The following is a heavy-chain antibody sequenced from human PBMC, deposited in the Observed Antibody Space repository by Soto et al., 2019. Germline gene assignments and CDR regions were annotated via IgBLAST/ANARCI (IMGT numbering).Heavy chain of an antibody. CDR1: GGTLTTFT. J-gene: IGHJ5*01. D-gene: IGHD3-3*02. CDR3: ASGSALVADS. CDR2: IIPLFGST. Sequence: QVHLVQSGAVIKKPGSSVKVSCQASGGTLTTFTVSWVRQAPGQALEWMGGIIPLFGSTNYAQRFQGRLTITADKSTATAYLDLRSLRSDDTAVYYCASGSALVADSWGQGTLVTVS. V-gene: IGHV1-69*06.